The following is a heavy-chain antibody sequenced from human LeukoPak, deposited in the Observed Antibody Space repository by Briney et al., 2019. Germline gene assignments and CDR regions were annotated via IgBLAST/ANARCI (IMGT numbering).Heavy chain of an antibody. J-gene: IGHJ4*02. V-gene: IGHV3-66*01. CDR1: GFTVSSNY. CDR3: ASTAVAGMSYYFDY. Sequence: GGSLRLSCAASGFTVSSNYTSWVRQAPGKGLEWVSVIYSGGSTYYADSVKGRFTISRDNSKNTLYLQMNSLRAEDTAVYYCASTAVAGMSYYFDYWGQGTLVTVSS. CDR2: IYSGGST. D-gene: IGHD6-19*01.